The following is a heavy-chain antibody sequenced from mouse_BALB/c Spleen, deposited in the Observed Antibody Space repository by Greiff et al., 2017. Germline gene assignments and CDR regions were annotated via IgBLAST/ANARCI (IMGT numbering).Heavy chain of an antibody. D-gene: IGHD1-1*01. CDR3: ARDKNYYGSSYEGYAMDY. Sequence: EVQLVESGGGLVQPGGSLRLSCATSGFTFTDYYMSWVRQPPGKALEWLGFIRNKANGYTTEYSASVKGRFTISRDNSQSILYLQMNTLRAEDSATYYCARDKNYYGSSYEGYAMDYGGQGTSVTVSS. CDR1: GFTFTDYY. CDR2: IRNKANGYTT. V-gene: IGHV7-3*02. J-gene: IGHJ4*01.